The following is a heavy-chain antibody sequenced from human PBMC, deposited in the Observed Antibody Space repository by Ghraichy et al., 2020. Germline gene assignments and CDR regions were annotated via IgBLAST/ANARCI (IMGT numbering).Heavy chain of an antibody. CDR3: ASSPGSWMQLPDSFDY. CDR1: GGSISSSSYY. Sequence: SETLSLTCTVSGGSISSSSYYWGWIRQPPGKGLEWIGSIYYSGSTYYNPSLKSRVTISVDTSKNQFSLKLSSVTAADTAVYYCASSPGSWMQLPDSFDYWGQGTLVTGSS. D-gene: IGHD5-18*01. V-gene: IGHV4-39*01. CDR2: IYYSGST. J-gene: IGHJ4*02.